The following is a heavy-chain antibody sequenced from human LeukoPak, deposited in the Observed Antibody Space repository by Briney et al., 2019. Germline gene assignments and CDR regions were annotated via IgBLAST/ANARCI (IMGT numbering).Heavy chain of an antibody. CDR2: IKQDGSEK. D-gene: IGHD3-22*01. J-gene: IGHJ4*02. V-gene: IGHV3-7*01. CDR3: ARDLDRGEVVD. Sequence: GGSLRLSCAASGFTFSSYWMSWVRQAPGKGLEWVGNIKQDGSEKYYVDSVKGRYTISSDNEKKVLYLQTYSLSAEDTAVLCCARDLDRGEVVDWCQGTLVTVSS. CDR1: GFTFSSYW.